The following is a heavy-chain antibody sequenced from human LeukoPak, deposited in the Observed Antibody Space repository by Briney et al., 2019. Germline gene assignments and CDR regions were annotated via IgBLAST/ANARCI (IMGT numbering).Heavy chain of an antibody. V-gene: IGHV3-21*01. J-gene: IGHJ6*02. CDR3: ARGTPSSSGWLYYGMDV. Sequence: GGSLRLSCAASGFTFSSYSMNWVRQAPGKGLEWVSSISSSSSYIYYADSVKGRFTISRDNSKNTLYLQMNSLRAEDTAVYYCARGTPSSSGWLYYGMDVWGQGTTVTVSS. CDR1: GFTFSSYS. CDR2: ISSSSSYI. D-gene: IGHD6-19*01.